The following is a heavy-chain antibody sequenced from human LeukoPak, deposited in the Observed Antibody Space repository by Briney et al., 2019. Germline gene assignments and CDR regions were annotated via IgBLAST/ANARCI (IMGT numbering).Heavy chain of an antibody. J-gene: IGHJ4*02. Sequence: SETLSLTCAVYGGSFSGYYWSWIRQPPGKGLEWIGEINHSGSTNYNPSLKSRVTISVDTSKNQFSLKLSSVTAADTAVYYCASVASLRLGPATPFDYWGQGTLVTVSS. V-gene: IGHV4-34*01. CDR3: ASVASLRLGPATPFDY. CDR1: GGSFSGYY. D-gene: IGHD2-15*01. CDR2: INHSGST.